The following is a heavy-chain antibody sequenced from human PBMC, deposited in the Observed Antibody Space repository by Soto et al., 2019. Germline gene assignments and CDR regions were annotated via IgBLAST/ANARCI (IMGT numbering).Heavy chain of an antibody. Sequence: SETLSLTCTVSADSVSIEYYCWTWIRQPPGKGLEWIGYIFSGGSTNDNPSLKSRVTISLDTSRSQSSLKLTSVTAADTAVYYCARNIRGYSRAFDYWGQGMLVTVS. J-gene: IGHJ4*02. V-gene: IGHV4-61*01. CDR3: ARNIRGYSRAFDY. CDR1: ADSVSIEYYC. D-gene: IGHD5-18*01. CDR2: IFSGGST.